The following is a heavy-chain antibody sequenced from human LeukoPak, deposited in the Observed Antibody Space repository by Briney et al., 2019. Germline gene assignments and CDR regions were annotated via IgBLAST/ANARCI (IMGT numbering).Heavy chain of an antibody. D-gene: IGHD5-18*01. Sequence: GGSLRLSCAASGLTLSGYWMHWVRQAPGKGLVWVSRINGDASSTSYADSVKGRFTISRDNAKSTLYLQMNSLRVEVTAVYYCARARGNTYGYFEYWGQGTLVTVSS. J-gene: IGHJ4*02. CDR2: INGDASST. CDR1: GLTLSGYW. V-gene: IGHV3-74*01. CDR3: ARARGNTYGYFEY.